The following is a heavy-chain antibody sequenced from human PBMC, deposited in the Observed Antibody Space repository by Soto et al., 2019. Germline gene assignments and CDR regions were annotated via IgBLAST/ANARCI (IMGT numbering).Heavy chain of an antibody. CDR3: AKDVGATAFDY. V-gene: IGHV3-30*18. Sequence: PGGSLRLSCAASGFTFSSYGMHWIRQAPGKWLEWVAVISYDGSNKYYADSVKGRFTISRDNSKNTLYLQMNSLRAEDTAVYYCAKDVGATAFDYWGQGXLVTVYS. CDR1: GFTFSSYG. CDR2: ISYDGSNK. J-gene: IGHJ4*02. D-gene: IGHD1-26*01.